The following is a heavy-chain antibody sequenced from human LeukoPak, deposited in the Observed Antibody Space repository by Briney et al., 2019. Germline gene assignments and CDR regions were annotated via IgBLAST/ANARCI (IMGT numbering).Heavy chain of an antibody. J-gene: IGHJ6*03. D-gene: IGHD3-22*01. CDR2: IYTSGST. V-gene: IGHV4-4*07. Sequence: SETLSLTCTVSGGSISSYYWSWIRQPAGKGLEWIGRIYTSGSTNYNPSLKSRVTMSVDTSKNQFSLKLSSVTAADTAVYYCARDHHDSGGYDNHYYYYYYMDVWGKGTTVTVSS. CDR1: GGSISSYY. CDR3: ARDHHDSGGYDNHYYYYYYMDV.